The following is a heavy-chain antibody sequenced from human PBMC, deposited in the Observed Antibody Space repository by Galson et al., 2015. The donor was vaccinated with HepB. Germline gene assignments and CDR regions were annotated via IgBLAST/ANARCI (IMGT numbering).Heavy chain of an antibody. CDR1: GFTFSSYE. CDR3: ARDLGGITAVTLDY. V-gene: IGHV3-48*03. CDR2: ISSSGSTI. J-gene: IGHJ4*02. D-gene: IGHD1-20*01. Sequence: SLRLSCAASGFTFSSYEMNWVRQAPGKGLEWVSYISSSGSTIYYADSVKGRFTISRDNAKNSLYLQMNSLRAEDTAVYYCARDLGGITAVTLDYWGQGTLVTVSS.